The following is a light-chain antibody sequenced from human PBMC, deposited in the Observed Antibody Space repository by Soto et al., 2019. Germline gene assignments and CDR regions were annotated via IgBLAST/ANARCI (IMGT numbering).Light chain of an antibody. CDR3: QHYGSSPN. CDR2: GAS. CDR1: QSVSSSY. V-gene: IGKV3-20*01. Sequence: EIVLTQSPGTLSLSPGERATLSCRASQSVSSSYLAWYQQKPGQAPRLLIYGASSRATGIPDRFSGSGSGTDFTLTISRLEPEDFAVYYCQHYGSSPNFGGGTKVEIK. J-gene: IGKJ4*01.